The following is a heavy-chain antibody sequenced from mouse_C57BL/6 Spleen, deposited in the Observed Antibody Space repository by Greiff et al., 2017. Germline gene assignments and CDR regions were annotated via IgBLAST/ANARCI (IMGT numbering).Heavy chain of an antibody. D-gene: IGHD2-4*01. CDR3: AREASYDYYFDY. J-gene: IGHJ2*01. V-gene: IGHV5-4*01. CDR1: GFTFSSYA. CDR2: ISDGGSYT. Sequence: EVQVVESGGGLVKPGGSLKLSCAASGFTFSSYAMSWVRQTPEKRLEWVATISDGGSYTYYPDNVKGRFTISRDNAKNNLYLQMSHLKSEDTAMYYCAREASYDYYFDYWGQGTTLTVSS.